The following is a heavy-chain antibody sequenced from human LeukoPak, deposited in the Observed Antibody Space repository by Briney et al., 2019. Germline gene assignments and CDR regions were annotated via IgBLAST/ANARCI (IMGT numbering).Heavy chain of an antibody. CDR1: GFTFTTYW. J-gene: IGHJ4*02. CDR3: ARDVDYANPRHDY. V-gene: IGHV3-7*01. D-gene: IGHD4/OR15-4a*01. CDR2: IKQDGSEQ. Sequence: GGSLRLSCAASGFTFTTYWMTWVRQAPGKGLEGVANIKQDGSEQYYVDSLKGRFTISRDNAKNSLYLQMNSLRAEDTAVYYCARDVDYANPRHDYWGQGTLVTVSS.